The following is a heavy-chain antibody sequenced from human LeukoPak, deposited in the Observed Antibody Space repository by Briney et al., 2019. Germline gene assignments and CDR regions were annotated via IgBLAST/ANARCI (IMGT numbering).Heavy chain of an antibody. V-gene: IGHV1-2*02. J-gene: IGHJ6*03. Sequence: ASVKVSCKASGYTFTGYYMHWVRQAPGQGLEWMGWINPNSGGTNYAQKLQGRVTMTTDTSTSTAYMELRSLRSDDTAVYYCARGHPEPADYSLSNYYMDVWGKGTTVTVSS. D-gene: IGHD1-14*01. CDR2: INPNSGGT. CDR1: GYTFTGYY. CDR3: ARGHPEPADYSLSNYYMDV.